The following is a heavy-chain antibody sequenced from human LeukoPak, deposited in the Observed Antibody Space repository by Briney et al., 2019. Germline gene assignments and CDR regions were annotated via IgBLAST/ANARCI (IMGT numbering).Heavy chain of an antibody. CDR1: GGSFSGYY. CDR2: INHSGST. Sequence: SSETLSLTCAVYGGSFSGYYWSWIRQPPGKGLEWIGEINHSGSTNYNPSLKSRVTISVDTSKNQFSLKLSSVTAADTAVYYCARRERGTDYWGQGALVTVSS. D-gene: IGHD1-26*01. J-gene: IGHJ4*02. V-gene: IGHV4-34*01. CDR3: ARRERGTDY.